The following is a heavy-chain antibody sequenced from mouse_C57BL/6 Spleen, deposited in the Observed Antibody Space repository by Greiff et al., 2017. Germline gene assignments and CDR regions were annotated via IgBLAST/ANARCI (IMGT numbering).Heavy chain of an antibody. Sequence: EVMLVESGGGLVQPKGSLKLSCAASGFSFNTYAMNWVRQAPGKGLEWVARIRSKSNNYATYYADSVKDRFTISRDDSESMLYLQMNNLKTEDTAMYYCVRGGNDGYFYYFDYWGQGTTLTVSS. CDR2: IRSKSNNYAT. CDR1: GFSFNTYA. CDR3: VRGGNDGYFYYFDY. V-gene: IGHV10-1*01. D-gene: IGHD2-3*01. J-gene: IGHJ2*01.